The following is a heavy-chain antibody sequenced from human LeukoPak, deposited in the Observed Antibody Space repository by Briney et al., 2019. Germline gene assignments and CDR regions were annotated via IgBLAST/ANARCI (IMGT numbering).Heavy chain of an antibody. CDR3: ARDVVVVVAATLSNPGGYYYYGMDG. D-gene: IGHD2-15*01. V-gene: IGHV1-69*06. J-gene: IGHJ6*04. Sequence: SVTGSSKASGGTSSTYAISWVRQAPGHGLEWIGGIIPIFGTANYTQKFAGRVTITADKSTSTAYMELSSLRSEDTAVYYCARDVVVVVAATLSNPGGYYYYGMDGWGKGTTVTVSS. CDR2: IIPIFGTA. CDR1: GGTSSTYA.